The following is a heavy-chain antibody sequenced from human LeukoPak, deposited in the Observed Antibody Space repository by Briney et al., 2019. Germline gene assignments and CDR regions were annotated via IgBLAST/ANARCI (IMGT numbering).Heavy chain of an antibody. CDR2: IYYSGST. J-gene: IGHJ3*02. CDR1: GGSISSGGYY. D-gene: IGHD5-24*01. Sequence: SETLSLTCTVSGGSISSGGYYWSWIRQHPGKGLEWIGYIYYSGSTYYNPSLKSRVTISVDTSKNQFSLKLSSVTAADTAVYYCARGRRRDGYNYYDAFDIWGQGTMVTVSS. V-gene: IGHV4-31*03. CDR3: ARGRRRDGYNYYDAFDI.